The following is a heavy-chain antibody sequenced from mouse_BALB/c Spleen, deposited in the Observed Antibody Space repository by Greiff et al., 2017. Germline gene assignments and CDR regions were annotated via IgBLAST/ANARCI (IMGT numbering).Heavy chain of an antibody. CDR3: ARPANWDEGTYYFDY. J-gene: IGHJ2*01. CDR2: ISNGGGST. D-gene: IGHD4-1*01. CDR1: GFTFSSYT. V-gene: IGHV5-12-2*01. Sequence: DVQLVESGGGLVQPGGSLKLSCAASGFTFSSYTMSWVRQTPEKTLEWVAYISNGGGSTYYPDTVKGRFTISRDNAKNTLYLQMSSLKSEDTAMYYCARPANWDEGTYYFDYWGQGTTLTVSA.